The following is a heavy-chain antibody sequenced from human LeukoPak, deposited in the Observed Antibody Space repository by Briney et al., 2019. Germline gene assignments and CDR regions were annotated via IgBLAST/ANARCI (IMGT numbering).Heavy chain of an antibody. Sequence: GGSLRLSCAASGFTFSSYEMNWVRQAPGKGLEWVSYISSSGSTIYYADSVKGRFTISRDNAKNSLYLQMNSLRAEDTAVYYCARHSIAAAGHLYYYYYMDVWGKGTTVTVSS. CDR3: ARHSIAAAGHLYYYYYMDV. V-gene: IGHV3-48*03. CDR1: GFTFSSYE. J-gene: IGHJ6*03. CDR2: ISSSGSTI. D-gene: IGHD6-13*01.